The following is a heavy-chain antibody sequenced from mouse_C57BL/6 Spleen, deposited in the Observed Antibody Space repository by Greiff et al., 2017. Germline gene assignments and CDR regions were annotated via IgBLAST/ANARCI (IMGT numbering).Heavy chain of an antibody. CDR1: GFTFSDYG. CDR2: ISSGSSTI. V-gene: IGHV5-17*01. Sequence: EVKLQESGGGLVKPGGSLKLSCAASGFTFSDYGMHWVRQAPEKGLEWVAYISSGSSTIYYADTVKGRFTISRDNATNTLFLQMTSLRSEDTAMYYCARERSYGSSPYYFDYWGQGTTLTVSS. J-gene: IGHJ2*01. CDR3: ARERSYGSSPYYFDY. D-gene: IGHD1-1*01.